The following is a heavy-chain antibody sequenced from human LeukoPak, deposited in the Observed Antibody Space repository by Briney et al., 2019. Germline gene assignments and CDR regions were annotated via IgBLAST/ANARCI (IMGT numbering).Heavy chain of an antibody. CDR1: GFMFSSYA. Sequence: GGSLRLSCAASGFMFSSYAMSWVRQAPGKGLEWASAISGSGGNTYYADSVKGRFSISRDNSKNTLYLQMNSLRAEDTAVYYCAKKIVVVPSSGFDPWGQGTLVTVSS. V-gene: IGHV3-23*01. CDR2: ISGSGGNT. CDR3: AKKIVVVPSSGFDP. D-gene: IGHD2-2*01. J-gene: IGHJ5*02.